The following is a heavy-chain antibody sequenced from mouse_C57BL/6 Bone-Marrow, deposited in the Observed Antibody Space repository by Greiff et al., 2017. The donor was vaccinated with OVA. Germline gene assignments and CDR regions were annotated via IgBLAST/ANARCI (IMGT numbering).Heavy chain of an antibody. CDR3: ARLGYDTYAMDY. CDR1: GYAFSSYW. D-gene: IGHD2-2*01. CDR2: IYPGDGDT. Sequence: QVQLQQSGAELVKPGASVKISCKASGYAFSSYWMNWVKQRPGKGLEWIGQIYPGDGDTNYNGKFKGKATLTADKSSSTAYMQLSSLTSEDSAVYFCARLGYDTYAMDYWGQGTSVTVSS. V-gene: IGHV1-80*01. J-gene: IGHJ4*01.